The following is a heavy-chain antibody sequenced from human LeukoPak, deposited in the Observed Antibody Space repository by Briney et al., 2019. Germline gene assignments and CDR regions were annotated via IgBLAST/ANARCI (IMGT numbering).Heavy chain of an antibody. D-gene: IGHD3-22*01. CDR1: GGSISSYY. CDR3: ARRYYDSSGYYTYYFDY. Sequence: SETLSLTCTVSGGSISSYYWSWIRQPAGKGLEWIGRIYTSGSTNYNPSLKSRVTMSVDTSKNQFSLKPSSVTAADTAVYYCARRYYDSSGYYTYYFDYWGQGTLVTVSS. J-gene: IGHJ4*02. CDR2: IYTSGST. V-gene: IGHV4-4*07.